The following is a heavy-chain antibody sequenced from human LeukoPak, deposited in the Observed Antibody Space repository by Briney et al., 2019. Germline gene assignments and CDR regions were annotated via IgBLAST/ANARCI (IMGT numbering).Heavy chain of an antibody. CDR1: GDIVSSNSAA. D-gene: IGHD6-19*01. J-gene: IGHJ3*02. CDR2: TYYSSKWYN. CDR3: ARGAVAVRNAFDI. Sequence: SHTLSLTCALSGDIVSSNSAAWNWIRQSPSRGLEWLVRTYYSSKWYNDYAVSVKSRITINPDTSKNQFTLQLNSVTPEDTAVYYCARGAVAVRNAFDIWGQGTRVTVSS. V-gene: IGHV6-1*01.